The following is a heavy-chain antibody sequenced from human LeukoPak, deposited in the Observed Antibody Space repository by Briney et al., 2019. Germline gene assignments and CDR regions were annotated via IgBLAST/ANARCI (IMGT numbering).Heavy chain of an antibody. V-gene: IGHV3-30*18. CDR3: AKGVSYCSGGSCHSSGAFDI. CDR1: GFTFSSYG. J-gene: IGHJ3*02. D-gene: IGHD2-15*01. CDR2: ISYDGSVE. Sequence: GGSLRLSCAASGFTFSSYGMHWVRQAPGKGLEWVAGISYDGSVEYYAGSVKGRFTISRDNSKNTLYLPMNRLRAEDTAVYYCAKGVSYCSGGSCHSSGAFDIWGQGTMVIVSS.